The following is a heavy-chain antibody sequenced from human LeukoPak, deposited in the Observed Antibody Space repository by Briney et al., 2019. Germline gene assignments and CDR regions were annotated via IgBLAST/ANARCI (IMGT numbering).Heavy chain of an antibody. CDR2: ISGSGGAT. Sequence: PGGSLRLSCAASGFTFHTYAMNWVRQAPGKGLEWVAAISGSGGATHYADSVKGRSTISRDNSQNTLYLQMNSLRDEDTALYYCAKDSASDYYNWFDPWGQGTLVTVS. J-gene: IGHJ5*02. D-gene: IGHD4-11*01. CDR1: GFTFHTYA. V-gene: IGHV3-23*01. CDR3: AKDSASDYYNWFDP.